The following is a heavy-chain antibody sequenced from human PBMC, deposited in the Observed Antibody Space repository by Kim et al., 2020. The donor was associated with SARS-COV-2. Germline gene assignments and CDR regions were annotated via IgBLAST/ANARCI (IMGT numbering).Heavy chain of an antibody. D-gene: IGHD4-17*01. CDR2: ISGGGGST. CDR1: GFTFTSYA. V-gene: IGHV3-23*01. CDR3: AKELRMTTQTSGGDFFDY. J-gene: IGHJ4*02. Sequence: GGSLRLSCVASGFTFTSYAMNWVRQAPGKGLAWVSGISGGGGSTYYADSVKGRFTISRDSSKNTLYLQMNSLRAEDTAVYYCAKELRMTTQTSGGDFFDYWGQGTLVTVSS.